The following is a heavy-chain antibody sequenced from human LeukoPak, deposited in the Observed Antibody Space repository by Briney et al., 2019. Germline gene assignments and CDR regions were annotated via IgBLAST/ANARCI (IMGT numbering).Heavy chain of an antibody. V-gene: IGHV3-23*01. J-gene: IGHJ4*02. Sequence: QAGGSLRLSCAASGFTFSTYAMSWVRQAPGKGLEWVSAVRGSGSDTYYADSVKGRFTISRDNSKNTLHLQMNSLRAEDTAIYYLAKTSRVNSAYNPLFDYGGRGTRAPVS. CDR3: AKTSRVNSAYNPLFDY. CDR2: VRGSGSDT. CDR1: GFTFSTYA. D-gene: IGHD5-12*01.